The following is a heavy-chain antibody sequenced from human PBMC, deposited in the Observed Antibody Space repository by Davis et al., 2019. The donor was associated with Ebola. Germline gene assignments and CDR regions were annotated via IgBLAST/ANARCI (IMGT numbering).Heavy chain of an antibody. D-gene: IGHD3-16*02. CDR3: ASPPTRIGYYDYVWGSYRFDY. J-gene: IGHJ4*02. V-gene: IGHV4-59*01. CDR1: GGSISSYY. CDR2: IYYSGST. Sequence: MPSETLSLTCTVSGGSISSYYWSWIRQPPGKGLEWIGYIYYSGSTNYNPSLKSRVTISVDTSKNQFSLKLSSVTAADTAVYYCASPPTRIGYYDYVWGSYRFDYWGQGTLVTVSS.